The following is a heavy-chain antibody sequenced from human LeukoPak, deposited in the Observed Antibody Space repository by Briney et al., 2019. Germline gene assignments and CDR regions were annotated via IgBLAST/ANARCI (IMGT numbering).Heavy chain of an antibody. D-gene: IGHD3-22*01. V-gene: IGHV3-30*02. CDR2: IRYDGSHK. Sequence: PGESLRLTCAVSGFTFSNYGMHWVRQAPDKGLEWMAFIRYDGSHKYYADSVKGRFTISRDNSKNTLYLQMSSLRADDTAVFYCEKDSGYYKGYFDYWGQGTLVTVSS. CDR1: GFTFSNYG. CDR3: EKDSGYYKGYFDY. J-gene: IGHJ4*02.